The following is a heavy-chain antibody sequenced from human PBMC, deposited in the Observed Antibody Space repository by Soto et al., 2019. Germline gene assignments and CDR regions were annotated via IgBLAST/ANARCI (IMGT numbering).Heavy chain of an antibody. CDR2: IWYDGSNK. CDR1: GFTFSSYG. CDR3: ARNPLLDFWSGYYEGNYYYYGMDV. J-gene: IGHJ6*02. Sequence: GGSLRLSCAASGFTFSSYGMHWVRQAPGKGLEWVAVIWYDGSNKYYADSVKGRFTISRGNSKDTLYLQMNSLRAEDTAVYYCARNPLLDFWSGYYEGNYYYYGMDVWGQGTTVTVSS. D-gene: IGHD3-3*01. V-gene: IGHV3-33*01.